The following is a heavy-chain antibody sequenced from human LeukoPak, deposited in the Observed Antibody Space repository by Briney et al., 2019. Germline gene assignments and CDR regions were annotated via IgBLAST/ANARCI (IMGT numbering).Heavy chain of an antibody. D-gene: IGHD3-22*01. CDR2: IYPGDSDT. Sequence: GESLKISCKGSGYSFTSYWIGWVRPMPGKGLEWMGIIYPGDSDTRYSPSFQGQVTISADKSISTAYLQWSSLKASDTAMYYCARHADYYDSSGYYYFYGMDVWGQGTTVTVSS. V-gene: IGHV5-51*01. CDR3: ARHADYYDSSGYYYFYGMDV. J-gene: IGHJ6*02. CDR1: GYSFTSYW.